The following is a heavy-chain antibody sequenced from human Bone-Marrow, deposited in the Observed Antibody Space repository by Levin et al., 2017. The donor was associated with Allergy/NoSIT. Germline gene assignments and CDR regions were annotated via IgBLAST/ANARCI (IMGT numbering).Heavy chain of an antibody. CDR1: GGTLNSYA. V-gene: IGHV1-69*04. Sequence: SVKVSCKASGGTLNSYAINWVRQAPGQGLEWMGRIVPNLGVANYAQRFQGRVTFTADKDTTTAYMDLSSLTSEDTGVHHCAMTSRFVMVIASPGGDYYGMDVWGQGTSVTVSS. D-gene: IGHD3-3*01. J-gene: IGHJ6*02. CDR2: IVPNLGVA. CDR3: AMTSRFVMVIASPGGDYYGMDV.